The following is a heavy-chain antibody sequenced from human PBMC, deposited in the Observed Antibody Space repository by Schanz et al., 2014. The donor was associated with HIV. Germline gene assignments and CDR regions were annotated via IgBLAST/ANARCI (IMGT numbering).Heavy chain of an antibody. CDR1: GYTFTKYY. CDR2: ISPYTGYT. Sequence: QVHLVQSGGEVKKPGASVRVSCKASGYTFTKYYINWVRQAPGQGLEWMGLISPYTGYTNYAQKFQGRVTMTTDTSTSTAYMELRSLKPDDTGLYSCARDERFHSGFYSAFDIWGQGTMLTVSS. D-gene: IGHD1-26*01. V-gene: IGHV1-18*01. J-gene: IGHJ3*02. CDR3: ARDERFHSGFYSAFDI.